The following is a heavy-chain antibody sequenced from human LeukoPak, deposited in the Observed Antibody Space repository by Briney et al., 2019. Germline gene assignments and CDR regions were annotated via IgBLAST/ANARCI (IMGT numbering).Heavy chain of an antibody. CDR2: IYSGGST. Sequence: GGSLRLSCAASGFTVSSNYMSWVRQAPGKGLEWVSVIYSGGSTYYADSVKGRFTISRDNSKNTLYLQMNSLRAEDTAVYYCARDFGYYGSGLDLWGRGTLVTVSS. CDR3: ARDFGYYGSGLDL. J-gene: IGHJ2*01. CDR1: GFTVSSNY. V-gene: IGHV3-66*01. D-gene: IGHD3-10*01.